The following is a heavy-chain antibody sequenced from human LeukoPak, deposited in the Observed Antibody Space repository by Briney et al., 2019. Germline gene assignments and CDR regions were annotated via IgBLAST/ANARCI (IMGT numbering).Heavy chain of an antibody. J-gene: IGHJ3*02. CDR1: GVSISSSNW. CDR3: ARDVTYYYGSGRYDAFDI. D-gene: IGHD3-10*01. Sequence: SETLSLTCAVSGVSISSSNWWSWVRQPPGKGLEWIGEIYHSGSTNYNPSLKSRVTMSVDKSKNQFSLKLSSVTAADTAVYYCARDVTYYYGSGRYDAFDIWGQGTMVTVSS. CDR2: IYHSGST. V-gene: IGHV4-4*02.